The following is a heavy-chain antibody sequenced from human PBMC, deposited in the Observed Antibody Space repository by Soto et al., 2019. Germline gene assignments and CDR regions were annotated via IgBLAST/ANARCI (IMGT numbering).Heavy chain of an antibody. CDR3: APLWRGGGYEVS. D-gene: IGHD5-12*01. Sequence: EVQLLESGGNLVQPGGSLRLSCAASGFYFASYVMSWVRQAPGKGLEFVSSITVSGATKSDADSVKGRFTISRDNTKSILYLQMNSLEAEDTYLYYGAPLWRGGGYEVSWGQGVQVSVSS. CDR1: GFYFASYV. V-gene: IGHV3-23*01. CDR2: ITVSGATK. J-gene: IGHJ5*02.